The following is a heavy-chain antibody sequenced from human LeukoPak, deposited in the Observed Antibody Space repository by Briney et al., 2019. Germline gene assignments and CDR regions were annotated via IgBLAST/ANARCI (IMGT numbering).Heavy chain of an antibody. CDR1: GGSISSTGYY. Sequence: SETLSLTCTVYGGSISSTGYYWGWIRQPPGKGLEWLGNIYYTGSTYYNPSLKSRVTISVDTSKNQFSLKLSSVTAADTAVYYCARDNRVVRGKVDCWYFDLWGRGTLVTVSS. V-gene: IGHV4-39*07. J-gene: IGHJ2*01. CDR3: ARDNRVVRGKVDCWYFDL. CDR2: IYYTGST. D-gene: IGHD3-10*01.